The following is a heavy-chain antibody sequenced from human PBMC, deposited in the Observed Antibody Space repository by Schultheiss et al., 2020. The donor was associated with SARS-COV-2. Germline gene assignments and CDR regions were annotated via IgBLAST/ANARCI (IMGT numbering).Heavy chain of an antibody. Sequence: GGSLRLSCGASGFTFGSFGMHWVRQAPGKGLEWVAVISYDGSNKYYADSVKGRFTISRDNSKNTLYLQMNSLRAEDTAVYYCARGAWDYGDYLGGYWGQGTLVTVSS. D-gene: IGHD4-17*01. CDR3: ARGAWDYGDYLGGY. CDR2: ISYDGSNK. CDR1: GFTFGSFG. V-gene: IGHV3-30*19. J-gene: IGHJ4*02.